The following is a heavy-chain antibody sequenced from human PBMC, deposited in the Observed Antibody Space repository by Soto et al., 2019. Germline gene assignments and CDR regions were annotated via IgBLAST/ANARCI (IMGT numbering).Heavy chain of an antibody. Sequence: GGSLRLSCAASGFTFSSYGMHWVRQAPGKGLEWVAVIWYDGSNKYYADSVKGRFTISRDNSKNTLYLQMNSLRAEDTAVYYCAREGKDTAILHWYFDLWGRGTLVTVSS. CDR2: IWYDGSNK. CDR3: AREGKDTAILHWYFDL. CDR1: GFTFSSYG. V-gene: IGHV3-33*01. D-gene: IGHD5-18*01. J-gene: IGHJ2*01.